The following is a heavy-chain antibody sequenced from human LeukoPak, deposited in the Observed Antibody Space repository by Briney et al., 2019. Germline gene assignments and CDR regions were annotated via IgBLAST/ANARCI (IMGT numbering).Heavy chain of an antibody. D-gene: IGHD2-15*01. V-gene: IGHV4-4*07. CDR1: GGSISSYY. Sequence: SETLSLTCTVSGGSISSYYWSWIRQPAGKGLEWIGRIHTSGSTNYNPSLKSRVTMSVDTSKNQFSLKLSSVTAADTAVYYCAREKKGEAVVAALGVYWFDPWGQGTLVTVSS. J-gene: IGHJ5*02. CDR3: AREKKGEAVVAALGVYWFDP. CDR2: IHTSGST.